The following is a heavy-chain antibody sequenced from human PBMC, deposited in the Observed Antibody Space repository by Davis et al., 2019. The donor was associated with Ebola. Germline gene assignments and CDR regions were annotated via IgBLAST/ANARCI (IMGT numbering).Heavy chain of an antibody. CDR2: IIPILGIA. D-gene: IGHD3-10*01. CDR1: GYTFTSYG. CDR3: GSGYYYYGMDV. V-gene: IGHV1-69*04. J-gene: IGHJ6*02. Sequence: SVKVSCKASGYTFTSYGISWVRQAPGQGLEWMGRIIPILGIANYAQKFQGRVTITADKSTSTAYMELSSLRSEDTAVYYCGSGYYYYGMDVWGQGTTVTVSS.